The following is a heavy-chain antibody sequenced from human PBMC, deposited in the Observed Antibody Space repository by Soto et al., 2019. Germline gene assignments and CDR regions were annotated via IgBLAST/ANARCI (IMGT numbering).Heavy chain of an antibody. CDR3: AKVSKYGDYFDY. CDR1: GFTVSSYA. V-gene: IGHV3-23*01. D-gene: IGHD4-17*01. J-gene: IGHJ4*02. Sequence: GGSLILSCAASGFTVSSYAMSWFRQAPGKGLEWVSAISGSGGSTYYADSVKGRFTISRDNSKNTLYLQMNSLRAEDTAVYYCAKVSKYGDYFDYWGQGTLVTVSS. CDR2: ISGSGGST.